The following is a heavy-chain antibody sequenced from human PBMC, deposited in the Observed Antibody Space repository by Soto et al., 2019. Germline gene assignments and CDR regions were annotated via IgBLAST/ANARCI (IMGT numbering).Heavy chain of an antibody. D-gene: IGHD6-13*01. CDR1: GGSVSGGSYY. J-gene: IGHJ6*02. V-gene: IGHV4-61*01. CDR3: ARDRIAAAGDYYYYYGMAV. Sequence: SETLSLTCTVSGGSVSGGSYYWNWIRQPPGKGLEWIGYIYHSGTANYNPSLKSRVTISVDTSKNQFSLRLTSVTAADTAVYYCARDRIAAAGDYYYYYGMAVWGQDTMVTVSS. CDR2: IYHSGTA.